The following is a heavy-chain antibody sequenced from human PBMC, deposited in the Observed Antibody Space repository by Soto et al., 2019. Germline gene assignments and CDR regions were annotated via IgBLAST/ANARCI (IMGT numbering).Heavy chain of an antibody. CDR2: IVVGSGNT. J-gene: IGHJ6*02. CDR1: GFTFTSSA. Sequence: GASVKVSCKASGFTFTSSAVQWVRQARGQRLEWIGWIVVGSGNTNYAQKFQERVTMTRDMSTSTGYMEPSSLRSDDTAVYYCAREAGGMYVWGQGTTVTVSS. V-gene: IGHV1-58*01. CDR3: AREAGGMYV.